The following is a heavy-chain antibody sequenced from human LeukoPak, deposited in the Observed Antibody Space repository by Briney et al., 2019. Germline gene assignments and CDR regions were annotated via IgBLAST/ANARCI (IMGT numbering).Heavy chain of an antibody. J-gene: IGHJ1*01. CDR3: ARGGKGYYDSSGYSQRGAEYFQH. CDR2: INPSGGST. Sequence: ASVKVSCKASGYTFSSYYMHWVRQARGQGLEWMGIINPSGGSTSYAQKFQGRVTMTRDTSTSTVYMELSSLRSEDTAVYYCARGGKGYYDSSGYSQRGAEYFQHWGQGTLVTVSS. CDR1: GYTFSSYY. V-gene: IGHV1-46*01. D-gene: IGHD3-22*01.